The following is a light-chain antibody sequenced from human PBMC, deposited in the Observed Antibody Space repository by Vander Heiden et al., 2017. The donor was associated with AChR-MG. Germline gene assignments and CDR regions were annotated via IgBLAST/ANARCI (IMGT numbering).Light chain of an antibody. J-gene: IGLJ3*02. Sequence: QSDLTQPASVSGSPGQSVTISCTGTNRNVGGFNLVSWYQQRPGEAPKLIIFEVSQRPSGVSSRFAGSKSGNTASLTISGLQAEDEAVYYCCSYARSSTTVMFGGGTSLTVL. CDR1: NRNVGGFNL. CDR2: EVS. V-gene: IGLV2-23*02. CDR3: CSYARSSTTVM.